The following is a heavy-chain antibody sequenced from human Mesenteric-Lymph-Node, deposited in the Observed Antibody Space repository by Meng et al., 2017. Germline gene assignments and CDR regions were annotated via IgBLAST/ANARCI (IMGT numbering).Heavy chain of an antibody. CDR2: INHSGST. Sequence: VQLQEWGAGLLKPSEALSLPCAVYGGSFSGYYWCWIRQPPGKGLEWIGEINHSGSTNYNPSLKSRVTISVDTSKNQFSLKLSSVTAADTAVYYCTTLYGDSISWGQGTLVTVSS. CDR3: TTLYGDSIS. V-gene: IGHV4-34*01. D-gene: IGHD4-17*01. J-gene: IGHJ4*02. CDR1: GGSFSGYY.